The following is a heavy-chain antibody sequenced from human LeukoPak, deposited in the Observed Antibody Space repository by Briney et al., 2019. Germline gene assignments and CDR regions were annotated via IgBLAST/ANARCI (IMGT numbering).Heavy chain of an antibody. V-gene: IGHV3-21*04. CDR1: GFTFSSYS. Sequence: GGSLRLSCAASGFTFSSYSMNWVRQAPGKGLEWVSSISSSRSHIYYADSVKGRFTISRDNAKNSLYLQMNSLRAEDTAVYYCAKDYEPLVGVHRWGDWFDPWGQGTLVTVSS. J-gene: IGHJ5*02. CDR3: AKDYEPLVGVHRWGDWFDP. D-gene: IGHD1-26*01. CDR2: ISSSRSHI.